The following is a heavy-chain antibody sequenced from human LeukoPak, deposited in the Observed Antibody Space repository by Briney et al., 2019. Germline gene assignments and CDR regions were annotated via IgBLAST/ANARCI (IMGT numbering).Heavy chain of an antibody. J-gene: IGHJ4*02. CDR1: GFTFSSFS. D-gene: IGHD3-10*01. CDR3: ARDGEPFDF. Sequence: GGSLRLSCAASGFTFSSFSMNWVRQAPGKGLEWVANIKQDGSEKYYVDSVKGRFTISRDNAKNSLYLQMNSLRAEDTAVYYCARDGEPFDFWGQGTLATVSS. V-gene: IGHV3-7*04. CDR2: IKQDGSEK.